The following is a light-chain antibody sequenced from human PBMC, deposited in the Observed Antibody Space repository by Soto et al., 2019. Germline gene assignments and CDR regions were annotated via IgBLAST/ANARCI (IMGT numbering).Light chain of an antibody. V-gene: IGLV2-14*01. J-gene: IGLJ1*01. CDR3: FSFTTDWTHV. CDR2: EVS. Sequence: VLTQPAPVSGPPGQTITISCTGSSSDIVAYNYVSWFQQYPGKAPKLIISEVSNRPSGVSNRFSGSKSGTAASLTISGLQTEDEADYFCFSFTTDWTHVFGTGTKVT. CDR1: SSDIVAYNY.